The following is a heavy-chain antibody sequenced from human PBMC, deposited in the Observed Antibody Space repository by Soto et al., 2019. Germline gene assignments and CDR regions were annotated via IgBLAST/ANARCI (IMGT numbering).Heavy chain of an antibody. V-gene: IGHV4-30-4*01. CDR2: IYYSGST. D-gene: IGHD2-2*01. CDR1: GGSISSGDYY. Sequence: QVQLQESGPGLVKPSQTLSLTCTVSGGSISSGDYYWSWIRQPPGKGLEWIGYIYYSGSTYYNPSLKSRVTISVDTSKNQFSLKLSSVTAADTAVYYCARERQYQLLGYYYYGMDVWGQGTTVTVSS. CDR3: ARERQYQLLGYYYYGMDV. J-gene: IGHJ6*02.